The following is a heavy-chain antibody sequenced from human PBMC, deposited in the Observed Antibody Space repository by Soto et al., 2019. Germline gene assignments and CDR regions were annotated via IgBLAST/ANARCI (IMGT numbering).Heavy chain of an antibody. CDR3: WGSTGTTARRGNYFGY. D-gene: IGHD4-17*01. J-gene: IGHJ4*02. CDR2: NNHSGST. V-gene: IGHV4-34*01. CDR1: GGSFSGYY. Sequence: QVQLQQWGAGLLKPSETLSLTCAVYGGSFSGYYWSWIRQPPGKGLEWIGENNHSGSTNYNPSLKSRVTRSVDTAKNQCSLKVGSVRAAGTAVYYCWGSTGTTARRGNYFGYWGQGTLVTVSS.